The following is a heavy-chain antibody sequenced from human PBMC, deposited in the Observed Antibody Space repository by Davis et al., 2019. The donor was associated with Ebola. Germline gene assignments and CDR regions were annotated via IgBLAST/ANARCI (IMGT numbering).Heavy chain of an antibody. Sequence: GGSLRLSCAASGFTFSSYAMTWVRQAPGKGLEWVATISGSGGSTYHADSVKGRFTISRDNPKNTLFLQMNSLRAEDTAVYYCANSGIVIVAAFMDVWGQGTTVTVSS. D-gene: IGHD2/OR15-2a*01. J-gene: IGHJ6*02. CDR2: ISGSGGST. CDR1: GFTFSSYA. V-gene: IGHV3-23*01. CDR3: ANSGIVIVAAFMDV.